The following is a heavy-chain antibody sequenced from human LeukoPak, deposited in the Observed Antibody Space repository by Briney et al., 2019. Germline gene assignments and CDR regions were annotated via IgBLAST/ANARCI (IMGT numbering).Heavy chain of an antibody. CDR1: GGSFSGYY. D-gene: IGHD2-2*01. CDR2: INHSGST. CDR3: ARAPDCSSTSCPFGDWFDP. J-gene: IGHJ5*02. Sequence: SETLSLTCGVYGGSFSGYYWSWIRQPPGKGLEWIGEINHSGSTNYNPSLKSRVTISVDTSKNQFSLKLSSVTAADTAVYYCARAPDCSSTSCPFGDWFDPWGQRTLVIVSS. V-gene: IGHV4-34*01.